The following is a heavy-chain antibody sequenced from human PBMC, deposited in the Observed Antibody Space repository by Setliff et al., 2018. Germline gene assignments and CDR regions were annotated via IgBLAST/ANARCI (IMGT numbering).Heavy chain of an antibody. CDR2: ISYSGTP. D-gene: IGHD2-15*01. CDR1: DDSFTSSRYY. V-gene: IGHV4-39*01. CDR3: VRPGGTTVVARHFDY. J-gene: IGHJ4*01. Sequence: SETLSLTCTVSDDSFTSSRYYWGWVRQAPGSGLEWIGSISYSGTPYYNASVESRVTISIDTSRNQFSLELRSVTVADTATYYCVRPGGTTVVARHFDYWGSGILVTVSS.